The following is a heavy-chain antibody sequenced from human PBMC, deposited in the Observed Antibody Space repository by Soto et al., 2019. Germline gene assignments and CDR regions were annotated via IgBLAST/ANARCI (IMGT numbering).Heavy chain of an antibody. V-gene: IGHV3-23*01. J-gene: IGHJ6*02. CDR3: AKDPGDIAVVPAAGYGMDF. D-gene: IGHD2-2*01. CDR1: EFTFTTYA. CDR2: ISGSGDST. Sequence: EVQLLESGGGFVQPGGSLRLSCAASEFTFTTYAMSWVRQAPGKGLEWVSGISGSGDSTYYADSVKGRFTISRDNSKNTLNLQTTSLGAEDTAVYYCAKDPGDIAVVPAAGYGMDFWGQGTTVPVSS.